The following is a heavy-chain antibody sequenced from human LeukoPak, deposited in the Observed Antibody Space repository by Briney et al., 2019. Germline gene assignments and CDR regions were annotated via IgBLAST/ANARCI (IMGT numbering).Heavy chain of an antibody. CDR2: INQDGSEK. Sequence: GGSLRLSCGASGFTFDDYWMSWVRQAPGQGLEWVANINQDGSEKYYLDSAKGRFTISRDNAKNSLYLQMNSLRVEDTAVYYCARRFDFWGQGTLVTVSS. J-gene: IGHJ4*02. CDR1: GFTFDDYW. V-gene: IGHV3-7*01. CDR3: ARRFDF.